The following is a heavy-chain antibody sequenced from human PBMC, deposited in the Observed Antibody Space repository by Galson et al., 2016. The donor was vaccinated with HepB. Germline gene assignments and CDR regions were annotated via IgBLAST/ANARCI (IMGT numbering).Heavy chain of an antibody. CDR1: GFTFSNYW. Sequence: SLRLSCAASGFTFSNYWIHWVRQAPGEGLVWVSHINTDGTTTFYADSEKGRFTMSRDNAKNTGYLQMNSLGAEDTAMYYCTTRGSGGSFDFDYWGQGTLVTVSS. J-gene: IGHJ4*02. CDR3: TTRGSGGSFDFDY. V-gene: IGHV3-74*01. CDR2: INTDGTTT. D-gene: IGHD6-19*01.